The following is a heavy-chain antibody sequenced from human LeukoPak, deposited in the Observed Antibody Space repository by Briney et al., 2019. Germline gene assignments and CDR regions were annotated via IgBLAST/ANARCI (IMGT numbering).Heavy chain of an antibody. J-gene: IGHJ4*02. Sequence: GGSLRLSCAASGFTFSSYGVPWVRQAPGKGLEWVAVISYDGSNKYYADSVKGRFTISRDNSKNTLYLQMNSLRTENTAVYYCAKDYSGYDWWGHFDYWGQGTLVTVSS. CDR3: AKDYSGYDWWGHFDY. D-gene: IGHD5-12*01. CDR2: ISYDGSNK. V-gene: IGHV3-30*18. CDR1: GFTFSSYG.